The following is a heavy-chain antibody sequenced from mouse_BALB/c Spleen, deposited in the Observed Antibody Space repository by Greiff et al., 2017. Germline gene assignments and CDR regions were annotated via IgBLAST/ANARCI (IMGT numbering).Heavy chain of an antibody. V-gene: IGHV1-54*03. CDR3: AIENDFDY. J-gene: IGHJ2*01. CDR2: INPGSGGT. Sequence: VQLQQSGAELVRPGTSVKVSCKASGYAFTNYLIEWVKQRPGQGLEWIGVINPGSGGTNYNEKFKGKATLTADKSSSTAYMQLSSLTSDDSAVYFCAIENDFDYWGQGTTLTVSS. CDR1: GYAFTNYL.